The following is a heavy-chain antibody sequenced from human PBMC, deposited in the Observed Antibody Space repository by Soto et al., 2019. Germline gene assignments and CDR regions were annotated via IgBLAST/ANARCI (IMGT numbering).Heavy chain of an antibody. CDR1: GFSFNSFN. V-gene: IGHV3-21*01. D-gene: IGHD3-16*01. CDR2: ISVSGDNI. CDR3: ARDLGLLKSLFDY. J-gene: IGHJ4*02. Sequence: NPVGSLRLSCLASGFSFNSFNMNWIRRAPGRGLEWVASISVSGDNIYYGDSVQGRFTISRDNSKRSVFLDLSSLRVEDTAVYYCARDLGLLKSLFDYWGQGTLVTSPQ.